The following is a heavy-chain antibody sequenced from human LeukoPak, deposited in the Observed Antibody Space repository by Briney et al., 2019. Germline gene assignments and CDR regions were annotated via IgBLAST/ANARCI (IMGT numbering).Heavy chain of an antibody. CDR1: GFTFSSYW. J-gene: IGHJ4*02. Sequence: GGSLRLSCAASGFTFSSYWMNWVRQAPGKGLEWVSYISSSGSTIYYADSVKGRFTISRDNAKNSLYLQMNSLRAEDTAVYYCARRPYYYDSLDYWGLDYWGQGTLVTVSS. D-gene: IGHD3-22*01. CDR3: ARRPYYYDSLDYWGLDY. V-gene: IGHV3-48*04. CDR2: ISSSGSTI.